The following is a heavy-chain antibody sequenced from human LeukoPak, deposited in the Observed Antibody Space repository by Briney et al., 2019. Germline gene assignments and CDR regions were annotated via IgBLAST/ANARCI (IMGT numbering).Heavy chain of an antibody. V-gene: IGHV3-30*01. CDR3: ASEIGIAAAGNYMDV. CDR2: ISYDGSNK. Sequence: PGRSLRLSCAASGFTFSSYAMHWVRQAPGKGLEWVAVISYDGSNKYYADSVKGRFTISRDNSKNTLYLQMNSLRAEDTAVYYCASEIGIAAAGNYMDVWSKGTTVTVSS. J-gene: IGHJ6*03. CDR1: GFTFSSYA. D-gene: IGHD6-13*01.